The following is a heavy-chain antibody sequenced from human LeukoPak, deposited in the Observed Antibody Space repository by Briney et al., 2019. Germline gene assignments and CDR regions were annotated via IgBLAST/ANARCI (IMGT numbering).Heavy chain of an antibody. CDR3: ARASYSYDINGWVPFDY. Sequence: SETLSLTCTVSGGSISSSSYYWGWIRQPPGKGLEWIGSIYYSGSTNYNPSLKSRVTISGDTSKNQFSLRLSSVTAADTAVYYCARASYSYDINGWVPFDYWGQGTLVTVSS. D-gene: IGHD3-22*01. CDR2: IYYSGST. V-gene: IGHV4-39*07. J-gene: IGHJ4*02. CDR1: GGSISSSSYY.